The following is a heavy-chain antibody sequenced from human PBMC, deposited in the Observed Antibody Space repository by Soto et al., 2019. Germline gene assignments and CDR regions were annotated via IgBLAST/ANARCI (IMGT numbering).Heavy chain of an antibody. CDR2: IYWDDDK. V-gene: IGHV2-5*02. Sequence: QITLKESGPTLVKPTQTLTLTCTLSGFSLSTSGVGVGWIRQPPGKALEWLALIYWDDDKRYSPSLKSRLTITKDTSKNQVVLTMTNMDPVDTAKYYGAHIRFWEPLNWFDPWGQGTLVTVSS. J-gene: IGHJ5*02. D-gene: IGHD3-10*01. CDR3: AHIRFWEPLNWFDP. CDR1: GFSLSTSGVG.